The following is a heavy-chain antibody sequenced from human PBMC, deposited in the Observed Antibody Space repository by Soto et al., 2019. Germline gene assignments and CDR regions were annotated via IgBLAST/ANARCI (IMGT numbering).Heavy chain of an antibody. J-gene: IGHJ6*02. CDR2: IKQDGSEK. CDR1: GFTFSSYW. Sequence: LRLSCAASGFTFSSYWMSWVRQAPGKGLEWVANIKQDGSEKYYVDSVKGRFTISRDNAKNSLYLQMNSLRAEDTAVYYCARDVGYFDWLLSHYYYYGMDVWGQGTTVTVSS. V-gene: IGHV3-7*01. D-gene: IGHD3-9*01. CDR3: ARDVGYFDWLLSHYYYYGMDV.